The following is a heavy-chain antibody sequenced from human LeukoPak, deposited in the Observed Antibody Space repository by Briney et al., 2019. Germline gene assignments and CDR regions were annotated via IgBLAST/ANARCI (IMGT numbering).Heavy chain of an antibody. CDR3: AKAGGGEYYYYYVDV. Sequence: GGSLRLSCAASGFTFSSYEMNWVRQAPGKGLEWVSYISSSGSTIYYADSVKGRFTISRDNSKNSLYLQMNSLRPEDTALYYCAKAGGGEYYYYYVDVWGKGTTVTVSS. D-gene: IGHD2-15*01. V-gene: IGHV3-48*03. J-gene: IGHJ6*03. CDR1: GFTFSSYE. CDR2: ISSSGSTI.